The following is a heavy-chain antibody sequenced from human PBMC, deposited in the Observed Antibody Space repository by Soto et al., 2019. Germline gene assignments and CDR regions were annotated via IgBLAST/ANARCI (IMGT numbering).Heavy chain of an antibody. J-gene: IGHJ3*02. CDR2: IYWDDDK. D-gene: IGHD6-13*01. CDR1: GFSLSTSGVD. Sequence: QITLKESGPTLVKPTQTLTLTCTFSGFSLSTSGVDVGWIRQPPGKALEGLALIYWDDDKRYSPSLKSRITITKDTSKNQVVLTMTNMDPVDTATYYCAHLHVAASTGWAFDIWGQGTMVTVSS. V-gene: IGHV2-5*02. CDR3: AHLHVAASTGWAFDI.